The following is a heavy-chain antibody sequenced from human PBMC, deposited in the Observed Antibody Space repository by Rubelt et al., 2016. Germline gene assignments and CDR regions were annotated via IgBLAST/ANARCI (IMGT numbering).Heavy chain of an antibody. CDR3: ALDIVVVPAAP. V-gene: IGHV3-30*03. J-gene: IGHJ3*01. Sequence: VQLVESGGGLTQPGRSLRLSCSASGFTFSSYGMHWVRQAPGKGLEWVAVISYDGSNKYYADSVKGRFTISRDNSKNTLYLQMNSLRAEDTAVDYCALDIVVVPAAPGGQGTMVTVSS. CDR2: ISYDGSNK. CDR1: GFTFSSYG. D-gene: IGHD2-2*01.